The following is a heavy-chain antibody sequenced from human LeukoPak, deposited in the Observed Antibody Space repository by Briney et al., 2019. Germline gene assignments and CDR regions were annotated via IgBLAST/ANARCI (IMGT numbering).Heavy chain of an antibody. V-gene: IGHV3-66*01. CDR3: ARALHIVAFDI. CDR1: GFTVSSNY. Sequence: PGGSLRLSCAASGFTVSSNYMSWVRQAPGKGLEWVSVIYGGGSTYYADSVKGRFTISRDNSKNTLYLQMNSLRAEDTAVYYCARALHIVAFDIWGQGTMVTVSS. CDR2: IYGGGST. J-gene: IGHJ3*02. D-gene: IGHD2-21*01.